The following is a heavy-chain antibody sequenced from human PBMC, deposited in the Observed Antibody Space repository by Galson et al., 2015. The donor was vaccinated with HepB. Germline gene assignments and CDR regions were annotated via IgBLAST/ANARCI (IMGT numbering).Heavy chain of an antibody. J-gene: IGHJ4*02. V-gene: IGHV1-18*01. D-gene: IGHD1-26*01. CDR1: GYSFTNHG. Sequence: SVKVSCKASGYSFTNHGISWVRQAPGQGLEWMGWISTYKGKTKYAQKVQGRVTMTTDTTMSTAYMELSSLTSEDTAVYYCARAVRNQLLSEYWGQGTLVTVSS. CDR3: ARAVRNQLLSEY. CDR2: ISTYKGKT.